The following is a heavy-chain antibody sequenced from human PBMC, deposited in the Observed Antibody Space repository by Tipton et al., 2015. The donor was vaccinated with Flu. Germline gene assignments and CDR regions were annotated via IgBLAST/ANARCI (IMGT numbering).Heavy chain of an antibody. CDR1: GFTFSSYG. D-gene: IGHD6-13*01. J-gene: IGHJ4*02. CDR3: VCPGIVAD. V-gene: IGHV3-48*04. CDR2: ISSRSSPT. Sequence: SLRLSCAVSGFTFSSYGMNWVRQAPGKGLEWISYISSRSSPTYYADSVKGRFTVSRDNAKNSLYLQMNSLRAEDTAVYYCVCPGIVADWGQETLVTVSS.